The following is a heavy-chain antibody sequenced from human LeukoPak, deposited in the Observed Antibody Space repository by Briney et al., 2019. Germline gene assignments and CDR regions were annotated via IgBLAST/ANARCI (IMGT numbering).Heavy chain of an antibody. CDR2: IYTSGST. J-gene: IGHJ4*02. CDR1: GGSISSYY. V-gene: IGHV4-4*07. D-gene: IGHD2-15*01. Sequence: SETLSLTCTVSGGSISSYYWSWIRQPAGKGLEWIGRIYTSGSTHYNPSLKRRVTMSVDTSKNQFSLKLSSVTAADTAVYYCARDRARYCSGGSCYMLDYWGQGTLVTVSS. CDR3: ARDRARYCSGGSCYMLDY.